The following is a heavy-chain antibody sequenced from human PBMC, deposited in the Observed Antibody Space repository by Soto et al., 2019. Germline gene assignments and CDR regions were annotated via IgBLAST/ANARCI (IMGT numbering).Heavy chain of an antibody. J-gene: IGHJ4*02. Sequence: PGGSLRLSCAASGFTFSSYAMSWVRQAPGKGLEWVSAITRNGSSTYYADSVKGRFTISRDNSKNTLYLQMNSLRAEDTAVYYCAKRRRIYSGYDSLFDYWGQGTLVTVSS. CDR1: GFTFSSYA. V-gene: IGHV3-23*01. D-gene: IGHD5-12*01. CDR2: ITRNGSST. CDR3: AKRRRIYSGYDSLFDY.